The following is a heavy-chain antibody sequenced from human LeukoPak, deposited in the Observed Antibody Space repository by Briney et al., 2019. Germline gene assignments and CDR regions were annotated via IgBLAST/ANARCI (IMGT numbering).Heavy chain of an antibody. CDR1: GYTFTAYY. Sequence: VASVKVSCKASGYTFTAYYIHWVRQAPGQGLEWMGWINPNSGGTNYAQKFQGRVTLTRDTSITTAYMELNRLRSDDTAVYYCAKARGLYCSSTSCYDCDVWGKGTTVTVSS. CDR2: INPNSGGT. CDR3: AKARGLYCSSTSCYDCDV. J-gene: IGHJ6*04. V-gene: IGHV1-2*02. D-gene: IGHD2-2*01.